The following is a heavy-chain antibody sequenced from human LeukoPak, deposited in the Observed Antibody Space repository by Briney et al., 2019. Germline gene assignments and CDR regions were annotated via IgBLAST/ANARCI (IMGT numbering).Heavy chain of an antibody. CDR2: IIPIFGRA. V-gene: IGHV1-69*13. J-gene: IGHJ4*02. CDR3: ARDSPASGSTFLDY. D-gene: IGHD3-10*01. CDR1: GGTFTSYA. Sequence: VKVSCKGAGGTFTSYAISWVRQAPGQGLEWMGGIIPIFGRANYAQKFQGRVTITTDEATSTAYMELSSLRSEDTAVYYCARDSPASGSTFLDYWGQGTLVTVSS.